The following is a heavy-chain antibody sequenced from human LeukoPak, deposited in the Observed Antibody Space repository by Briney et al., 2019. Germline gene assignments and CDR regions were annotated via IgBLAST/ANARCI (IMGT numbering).Heavy chain of an antibody. D-gene: IGHD6-19*01. CDR3: ARHSSGGNFDY. CDR2: IYYSGGN. J-gene: IGHJ4*02. V-gene: IGHV4-59*08. Sequence: SETLSLICTVSGGSISGYYWSWIRQPPGKGLEWIGNIYYSGGNNKYNPSLKSRVTISVDSSKSQFSLKLTSVTAADTAVYYCARHSSGGNFDYWGQGTLVTVSS. CDR1: GGSISGYY.